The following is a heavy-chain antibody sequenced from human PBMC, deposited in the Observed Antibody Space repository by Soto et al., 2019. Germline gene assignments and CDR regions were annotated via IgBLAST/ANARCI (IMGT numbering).Heavy chain of an antibody. CDR1: GYTFSTYY. Sequence: ASVKVSCKASGYTFSTYYMHWVRQAPGQGLEWMGMINPSGGRTNYAQKFQGRVTMTRDTPTSTVYMDLSSLTSEDTAVYYCARADGDCIGSNCYDYYGMDVWGQGSTVTVSS. V-gene: IGHV1-46*01. CDR3: ARADGDCIGSNCYDYYGMDV. J-gene: IGHJ6*02. D-gene: IGHD2-15*01. CDR2: INPSGGRT.